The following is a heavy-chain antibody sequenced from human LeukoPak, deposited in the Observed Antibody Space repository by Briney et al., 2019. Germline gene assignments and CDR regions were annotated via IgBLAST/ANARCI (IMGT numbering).Heavy chain of an antibody. CDR3: TTDIVVVPAAGVDY. CDR1: GFTFSSYG. CDR2: VSYDGSK. D-gene: IGHD2-2*01. Sequence: GGSLRLSCAASGFTFSSYGMHWVRQAPGKGLEWVAVVSYDGSKYYADSVKGRFTISRDNSKNTLYLQMSSLRAEDTAVYYCTTDIVVVPAAGVDYWGQGTLVTVSS. V-gene: IGHV3-30*03. J-gene: IGHJ4*02.